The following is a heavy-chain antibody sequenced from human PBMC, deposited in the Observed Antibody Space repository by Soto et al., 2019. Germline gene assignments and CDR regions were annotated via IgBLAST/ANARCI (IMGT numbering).Heavy chain of an antibody. CDR2: VYYSGTT. CDR1: GGSINSYY. Sequence: QVQLQESGPGLVKPSETLSLTCTVSGGSINSYYWSWIRQSPGKGLDWIGHVYYSGTTNYNPSLKSRVIISIDTSKNQFSLKLTSVTAADTAVYYCARTAGTTSRYYYYYMDVWGKGTTVTVSS. D-gene: IGHD6-13*01. CDR3: ARTAGTTSRYYYYYMDV. V-gene: IGHV4-59*01. J-gene: IGHJ6*03.